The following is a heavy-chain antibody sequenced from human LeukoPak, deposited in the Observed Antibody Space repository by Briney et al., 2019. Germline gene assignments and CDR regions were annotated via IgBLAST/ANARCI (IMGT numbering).Heavy chain of an antibody. CDR2: ISSSSSYI. CDR3: AREGEWSVGVSAPDY. CDR1: GFTFSSYS. J-gene: IGHJ4*02. V-gene: IGHV3-21*01. Sequence: GSLRLSCAASGFTFSSYSMNWVRQAPGKGLEWVSSISSSSSYIYYADSVKGRFTISRDNAKNSLYLQMHSLRAEDTAVYYCAREGEWSVGVSAPDYWGQGTLVTVSS. D-gene: IGHD3-3*01.